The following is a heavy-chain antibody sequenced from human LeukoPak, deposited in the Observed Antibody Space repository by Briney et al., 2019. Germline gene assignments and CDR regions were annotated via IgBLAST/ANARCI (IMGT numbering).Heavy chain of an antibody. CDR3: ARESSTVTTMVDAFDI. V-gene: IGHV4-59*01. CDR1: GGSISSYY. CDR2: IYYSGST. D-gene: IGHD4-17*01. Sequence: SETLSLTCTVSGGSISSYYWSWIRQPPGKGLEWLGYIYYSGSTNYNPSLKSRVTISVDTSKNQFSLKLSSVTAADTAVYYCARESSTVTTMVDAFDIWGQGTIVTVSS. J-gene: IGHJ3*02.